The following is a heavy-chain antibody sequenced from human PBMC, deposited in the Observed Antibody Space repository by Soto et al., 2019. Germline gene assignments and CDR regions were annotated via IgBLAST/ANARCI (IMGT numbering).Heavy chain of an antibody. CDR1: GFTFARSA. J-gene: IGHJ4*02. V-gene: IGHV1-58*01. Sequence: SVKVSCKASGFTFARSAVQWVRQARGLRLEWIGWIVVGSGNTNYTQKFQEGVTITRDMSTSTAYMEVSSLRSEDTAVYYCAAGEVRMGESPIAYWGQGTLVTVSS. CDR3: AAGEVRMGESPIAY. CDR2: IVVGSGNT. D-gene: IGHD3-16*01.